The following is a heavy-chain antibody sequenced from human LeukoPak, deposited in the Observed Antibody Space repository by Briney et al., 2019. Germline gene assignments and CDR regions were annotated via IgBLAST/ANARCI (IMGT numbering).Heavy chain of an antibody. CDR3: ARRRFLGSGGLRASFDY. CDR2: IYHSGST. V-gene: IGHV4-4*02. CDR1: GGSISSSNW. J-gene: IGHJ4*02. Sequence: SETLSLTCAVSGGSISSSNWWSWVRQPPGKGLEWIGEIYHSGSTNYNPSLKSRVTISVDKSKNQFSLKLSSVTAADTAVYYCARRRFLGSGGLRASFDYWGQGTLVTVSS. D-gene: IGHD2-15*01.